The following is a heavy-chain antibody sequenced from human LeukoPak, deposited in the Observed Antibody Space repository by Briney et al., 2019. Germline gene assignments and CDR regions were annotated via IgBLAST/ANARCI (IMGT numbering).Heavy chain of an antibody. CDR1: GYSFTSSA. CDR3: ARTAARRFDY. CDR2: INPTGGST. D-gene: IGHD6-6*01. J-gene: IGHJ4*02. Sequence: GASVKVSCKASGYSFTSSAMHWVRQAPGQRLEWMGIINPTGGSTTYAQKFQGRVTMTRDTSTSTVYMELSSLRSDDTAVYYCARTAARRFDYWGQGTLVTVSS. V-gene: IGHV1-46*01.